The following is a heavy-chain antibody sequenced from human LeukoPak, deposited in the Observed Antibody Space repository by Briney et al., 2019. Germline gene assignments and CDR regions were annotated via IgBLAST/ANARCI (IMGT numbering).Heavy chain of an antibody. J-gene: IGHJ4*02. CDR2: ISSSSSTI. CDR3: ARVSGLRCPDY. CDR1: GFTFSSYS. V-gene: IGHV3-48*01. D-gene: IGHD4-17*01. Sequence: GGSLRLSCAASGFTFSSYSMNWVRQAPGKGLEWVSYISSSSSTIYYADSVKGRFTISRDNAKNSLYLQMNSLRAEDTAVYYCARVSGLRCPDYWGQGTLVTVSS.